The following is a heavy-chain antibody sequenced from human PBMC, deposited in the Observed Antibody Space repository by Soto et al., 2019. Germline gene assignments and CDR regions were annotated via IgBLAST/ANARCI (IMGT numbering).Heavy chain of an antibody. D-gene: IGHD2-15*01. CDR1: GGSISSGNHF. V-gene: IGHV4-30-4*01. Sequence: QVQLQEAGPGLVKPSQTLSLTCIVSGGSISSGNHFWSWIRQPPGKGLEWIGYIFYSGTAHYNSSLMCRVTTSIASFKNHFTLNLLSLTAADTAMYYCLREVITPVYQRAHDAFDLWGQGTIVTVSS. J-gene: IGHJ3*01. CDR3: LREVITPVYQRAHDAFDL. CDR2: IFYSGTA.